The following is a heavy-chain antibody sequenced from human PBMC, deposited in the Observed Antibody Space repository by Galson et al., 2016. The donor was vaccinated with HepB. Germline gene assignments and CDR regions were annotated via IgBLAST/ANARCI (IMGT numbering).Heavy chain of an antibody. Sequence: SETLSLTCEVSGDSFTKDKWWSWVRQSPGKGLEWIGEIYYQDNINSNPSLESRLTISLDKTKNQFSLRLTSLTSADTAVYYCARLKGPSGWSFGFDHWGQGILVTVSS. CDR1: GDSFTKDKW. CDR3: ARLKGPSGWSFGFDH. D-gene: IGHD6-19*01. V-gene: IGHV4/OR15-8*02. J-gene: IGHJ4*02. CDR2: IYYQDNI.